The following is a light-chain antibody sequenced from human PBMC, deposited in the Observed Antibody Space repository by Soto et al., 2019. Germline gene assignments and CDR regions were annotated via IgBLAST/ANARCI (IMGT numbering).Light chain of an antibody. CDR1: QSIRTD. J-gene: IGKJ5*01. Sequence: MTQSPATLSVTPGKSPSLSCKSSQSIRTDLAWYQQKPGQAPSLLIFSASTRATGVPARFSGSGSGTEFTLTISSLQSEDFAVYFCQQYNSWPPITFGQGTLLEIK. V-gene: IGKV3-15*01. CDR3: QQYNSWPPIT. CDR2: SAS.